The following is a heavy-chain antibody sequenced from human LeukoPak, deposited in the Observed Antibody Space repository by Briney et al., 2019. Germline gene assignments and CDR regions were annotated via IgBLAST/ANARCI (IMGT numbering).Heavy chain of an antibody. Sequence: GGSLRLSCAASGFTFNKADISWIRQSPGKGLEWVSLISGGGGSTYYADSVKGRFTICRDYAKKTINLQMNSLRAEDTAIYYCAKANNGFYSPWFAPWGQGTLVTVSS. V-gene: IGHV3-23*01. CDR1: GFTFNKAD. J-gene: IGHJ5*02. CDR2: ISGGGGST. CDR3: AKANNGFYSPWFAP. D-gene: IGHD3-3*01.